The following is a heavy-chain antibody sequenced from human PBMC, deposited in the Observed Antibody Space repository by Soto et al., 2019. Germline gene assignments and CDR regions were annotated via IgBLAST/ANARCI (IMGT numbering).Heavy chain of an antibody. D-gene: IGHD6-19*01. CDR3: ARSRVFIAVAGMANYYYYYGMDV. J-gene: IGHJ6*02. V-gene: IGHV6-1*01. Sequence: SQTLSLTCAISGDSVSSNSAAWNWIRQSPSRGLEWLGRTYYRSRWYNDYAVSVKSRITVNPDTSKNQLSLQLNSLTPEDTAVYYCARSRVFIAVAGMANYYYYYGMDVWGQGTTVTVSS. CDR2: TYYRSRWYN. CDR1: GDSVSSNSAA.